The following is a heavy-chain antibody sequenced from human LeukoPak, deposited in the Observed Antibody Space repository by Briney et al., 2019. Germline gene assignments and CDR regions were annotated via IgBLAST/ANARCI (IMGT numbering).Heavy chain of an antibody. CDR1: GFIFSSYA. J-gene: IGHJ4*02. D-gene: IGHD3-22*01. CDR2: ISGSGGST. Sequence: GGSLRLSCAASGFIFSSYAMSWVRQAPGKGLEWVSSISGSGGSTYYADSVKGRFTISRDNSKNTLYLQMNGLRAEDTAVYYCAKSPDTMIVVRFDYRGQGTLVTVSS. CDR3: AKSPDTMIVVRFDY. V-gene: IGHV3-23*01.